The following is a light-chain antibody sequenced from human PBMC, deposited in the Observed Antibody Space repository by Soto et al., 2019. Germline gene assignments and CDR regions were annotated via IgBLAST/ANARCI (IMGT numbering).Light chain of an antibody. CDR3: QQANSFPLT. CDR1: QGISNW. J-gene: IGKJ4*01. Sequence: DIQMTQSPSSVSASVGDRVSITCRASQGISNWLAWYQQKPGRAPKLLIYTGSSLQSGVPSRFIGTGSGTDFPLTISRLQAEDVATYYCQQANSFPLTFGGGTKVEIK. CDR2: TGS. V-gene: IGKV1-12*01.